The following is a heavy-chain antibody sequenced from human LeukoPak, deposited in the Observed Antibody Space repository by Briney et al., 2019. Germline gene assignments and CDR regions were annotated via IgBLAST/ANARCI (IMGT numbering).Heavy chain of an antibody. Sequence: GGSLRLSCVTSGFTFSNYPMNRVRQAPGKGLEWVSYISSGSGTIYYADSVKGRFTISRDNAKNSLYLQMNSLRAEDTAVYYCARDFSGWYPLDYWGQGTLVTVSS. CDR3: ARDFSGWYPLDY. V-gene: IGHV3-48*01. D-gene: IGHD6-19*01. CDR2: ISSGSGTI. CDR1: GFTFSNYP. J-gene: IGHJ4*02.